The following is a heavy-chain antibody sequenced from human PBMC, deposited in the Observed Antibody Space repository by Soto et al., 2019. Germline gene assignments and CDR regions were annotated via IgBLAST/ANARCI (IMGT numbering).Heavy chain of an antibody. V-gene: IGHV1-3*01. CDR1: GYTFTGYY. J-gene: IGHJ3*02. Sequence: ASVKVSCKASGYTFTGYYMHWVRQAPGQGLEWMGWINAGNGDTKYSQKFEGSVTITRDISASTVYMELSSLRSEDTAVYFCVGSAGGSPPWFDIWGQGTMVTVSS. CDR3: VGSAGGSPPWFDI. CDR2: INAGNGDT. D-gene: IGHD3-16*01.